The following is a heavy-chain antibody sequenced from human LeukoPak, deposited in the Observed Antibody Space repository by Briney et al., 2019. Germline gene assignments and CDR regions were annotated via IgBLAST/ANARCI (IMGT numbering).Heavy chain of an antibody. CDR2: ISSSSSYI. Sequence: GGSLRLSCAASGFTFSSYSMNWVRQTPGKGLEWVSSISSSSSYIYYADSVKGRFTISRDNAKNSLYLQMNSLRAEDTAVYYCARDHGSGYPSYDYWGQGTLVTVSS. CDR1: GFTFSSYS. D-gene: IGHD3-22*01. V-gene: IGHV3-21*01. J-gene: IGHJ4*02. CDR3: ARDHGSGYPSYDY.